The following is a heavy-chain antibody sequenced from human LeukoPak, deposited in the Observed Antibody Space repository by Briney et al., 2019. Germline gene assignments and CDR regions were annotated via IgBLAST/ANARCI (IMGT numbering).Heavy chain of an antibody. CDR2: ISNTGNTI. Sequence: GGSLRLSCATSGFTFSRYEMNWVRQAPGKGLEWISYISNTGNTIYYAESVMGRFTISRDNAKNSLYLQMNSLRAEDTAVYYCARDEYNWNVDAFDIWGKGTTVTISS. J-gene: IGHJ3*02. D-gene: IGHD1-20*01. V-gene: IGHV3-48*03. CDR1: GFTFSRYE. CDR3: ARDEYNWNVDAFDI.